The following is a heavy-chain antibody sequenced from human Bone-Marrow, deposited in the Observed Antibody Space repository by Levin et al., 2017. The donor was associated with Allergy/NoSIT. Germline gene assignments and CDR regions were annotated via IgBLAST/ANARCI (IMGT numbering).Heavy chain of an antibody. D-gene: IGHD3-10*01. CDR2: INPNSGGT. CDR3: ARGNYYGSGSYYNSRYYYYYMDV. CDR1: GYTFTGYY. J-gene: IGHJ6*03. Sequence: ASVKVSCKASGYTFTGYYMHWVRQAPGQGLEWMGWINPNSGGTNYAQKFQGRVTMTRDTSISTAYMELSRLRSDDTAVYYCARGNYYGSGSYYNSRYYYYYMDVWGKGTTVTVSS. V-gene: IGHV1-2*02.